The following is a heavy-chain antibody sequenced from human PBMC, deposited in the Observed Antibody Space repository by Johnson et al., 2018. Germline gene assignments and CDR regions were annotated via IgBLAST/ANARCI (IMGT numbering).Heavy chain of an antibody. CDR2: INRDASFT. Sequence: VQLQESGGGLVQPGGSLRLSCAVSGFPFSSNWMHWVRQVPGKGLECISRINRDASFTSFADSVRGRINISRDNANNTLHLQMDSLRGEDTAVDYCVTDRGDAWGGYWGQGTLVTVSS. CDR1: GFPFSSNW. J-gene: IGHJ4*02. V-gene: IGHV3-74*01. CDR3: VTDRGDAWGGY. D-gene: IGHD3-16*01.